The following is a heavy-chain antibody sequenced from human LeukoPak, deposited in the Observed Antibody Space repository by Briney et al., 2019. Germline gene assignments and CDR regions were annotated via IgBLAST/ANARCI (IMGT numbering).Heavy chain of an antibody. V-gene: IGHV4-59*01. CDR3: ARIQSRDIVATGYAFDI. CDR2: IYYSGST. J-gene: IGHJ3*02. CDR1: GGSISSYY. Sequence: KASETLSLTCTVSGGSISSYYWSWIRQPPGKGLEWIGYIYYSGSTNYNPSLKSRVTISVDTSKNQFSLKLSSVTAADTAVYYCARIQSRDIVATGYAFDIWGQGTMVTVSS. D-gene: IGHD5-12*01.